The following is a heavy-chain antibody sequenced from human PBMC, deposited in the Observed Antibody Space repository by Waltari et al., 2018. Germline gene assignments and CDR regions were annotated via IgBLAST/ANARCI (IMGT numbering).Heavy chain of an antibody. Sequence: EVQLVETGGGLIQPGGSRRLSGAASACTVRSNYMSWVRRAPGKGLEWVSVIYSGGSTYYADSVKGRFTISRDNSKNTLYLQMNSLRAEDTAVYYCATTTVTTFDYWGQGTLVTVSS. CDR2: IYSGGST. V-gene: IGHV3-53*02. CDR3: ATTTVTTFDY. D-gene: IGHD4-17*01. CDR1: ACTVRSNY. J-gene: IGHJ4*02.